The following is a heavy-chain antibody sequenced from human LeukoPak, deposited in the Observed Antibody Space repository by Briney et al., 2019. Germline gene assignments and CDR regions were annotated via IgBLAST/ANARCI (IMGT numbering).Heavy chain of an antibody. CDR2: IIPIFGTA. CDR3: AREEGGCSSTSCYGQFGY. D-gene: IGHD2-2*01. J-gene: IGHJ4*02. V-gene: IGHV1-69*13. CDR1: GYTFTSYD. Sequence: ASVKVSCKASGYTFTSYDISWVRQAPGQGLEWMGGIIPIFGTANYAQKFQGRVTITADESTSTAYMELSSLRSEDTAVYYCAREEGGCSSTSCYGQFGYWGQGTLVTVSS.